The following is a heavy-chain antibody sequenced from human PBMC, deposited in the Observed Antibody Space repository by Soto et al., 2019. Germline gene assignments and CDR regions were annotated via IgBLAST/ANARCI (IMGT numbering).Heavy chain of an antibody. V-gene: IGHV3-48*01. CDR3: ARKNVVVLGNYGFL. Sequence: HPGGSLRLSCAASGFTFTRHSMNWVRQAAGKGLEWISYISDSSGTIYYADSVKGRFTISRDNSKNTLYLQMNSLRAEDTAVYYCARKNVVVLGNYGFLWGQGTLVTVSS. CDR1: GFTFTRHS. CDR2: ISDSSGTI. J-gene: IGHJ4*02. D-gene: IGHD2-15*01.